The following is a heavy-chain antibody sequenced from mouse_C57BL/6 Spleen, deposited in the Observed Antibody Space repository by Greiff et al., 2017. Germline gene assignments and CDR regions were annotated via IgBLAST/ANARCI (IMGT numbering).Heavy chain of an antibody. CDR3: ARSVITHYYAMDY. D-gene: IGHD2-5*01. CDR1: GYAFSSYW. J-gene: IGHJ4*01. Sequence: VQLVESGAELVKPGASVKISCKASGYAFSSYWMNWVKQRPGKGLEWIGQIYPGDGDTNYNGKFKGKATLTADKSSSTAYMQLSSLTSEDSAVYFCARSVITHYYAMDYWGQGTSVTVSS. V-gene: IGHV1-80*01. CDR2: IYPGDGDT.